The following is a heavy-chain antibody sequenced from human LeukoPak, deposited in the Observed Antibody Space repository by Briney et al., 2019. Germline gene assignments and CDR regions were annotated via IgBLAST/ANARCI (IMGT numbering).Heavy chain of an antibody. J-gene: IGHJ4*02. CDR1: GGSFSSYY. CDR2: IYYSGST. CDR3: ARGRLARSPYFDY. V-gene: IGHV4-59*01. D-gene: IGHD6-19*01. Sequence: SETLSLACTVSGGSFSSYYWSWIRQPPGKGLEWIGYIYYSGSTDYNPSLKSRVTISVETSKNQFSLNLSSVTAADTAVYYCARGRLARSPYFDYWGQGTLVTVSS.